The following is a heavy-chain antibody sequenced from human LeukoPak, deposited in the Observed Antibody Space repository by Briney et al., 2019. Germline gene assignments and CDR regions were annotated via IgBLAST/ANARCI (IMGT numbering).Heavy chain of an antibody. V-gene: IGHV3-11*03. D-gene: IGHD3-9*01. CDR2: ISSGSIYT. J-gene: IGHJ3*02. CDR3: ARKTGYSRGNAFDI. Sequence: GGSLRLSCAASGFTFSDYYINWIRQAPGKGLEWLSYISSGSIYTNYADSVKGRFTISRDNAKNSLYLQMNSLRAEETAVYYCARKTGYSRGNAFDIWGQGTMVTVSS. CDR1: GFTFSDYY.